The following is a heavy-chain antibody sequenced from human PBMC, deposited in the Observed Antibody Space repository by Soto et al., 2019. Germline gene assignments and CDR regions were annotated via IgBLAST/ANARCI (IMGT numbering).Heavy chain of an antibody. Sequence: SSETLSLTCTVSGGSISSSSYYWGWIRQPPGKGLEWIGSIYYSGSTYYNPSLKSRVTISVDTSKNQFSLKLSSVTAADTAVYYCAREELPQIAYWGQGTLVTVSS. J-gene: IGHJ4*02. V-gene: IGHV4-39*02. D-gene: IGHD1-26*01. CDR1: GGSISSSSYY. CDR2: IYYSGST. CDR3: AREELPQIAY.